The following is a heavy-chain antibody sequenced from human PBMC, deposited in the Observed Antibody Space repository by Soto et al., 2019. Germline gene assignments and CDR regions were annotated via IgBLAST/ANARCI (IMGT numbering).Heavy chain of an antibody. D-gene: IGHD1-26*01. CDR3: AHRLVGATFGY. CDR1: GVSLSTSGVG. CDR2: IYWDDDK. J-gene: IGHJ4*02. Sequence: QITLKESGPTLVKPTQTLTLTCTFSGVSLSTSGVGVGWIRQPPGKALEWLALIYWDDDKRYSPSLKSRLTITKDTSKNQLVLTMTNEDPVDTATDYCAHRLVGATFGYWGQGTLVTVSS. V-gene: IGHV2-5*02.